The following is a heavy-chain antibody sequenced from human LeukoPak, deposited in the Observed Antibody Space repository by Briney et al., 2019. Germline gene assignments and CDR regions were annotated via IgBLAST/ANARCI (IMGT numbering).Heavy chain of an antibody. V-gene: IGHV3-74*01. CDR1: GFTFSSYW. J-gene: IGHJ4*02. CDR3: ARDSVEWYIFDY. Sequence: GGSLRLSCAASGFTFSSYWMHWVRQAPGKGQVWVARTNRDGSSTAYADSVKGRFTISKDNAKNTQYLLMNSLRAEDTAVYYCARDSVEWYIFDYWGQGTLVTVSS. D-gene: IGHD3-3*01. CDR2: TNRDGSST.